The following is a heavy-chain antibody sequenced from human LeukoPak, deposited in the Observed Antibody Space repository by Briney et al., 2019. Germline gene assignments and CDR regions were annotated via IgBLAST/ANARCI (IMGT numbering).Heavy chain of an antibody. V-gene: IGHV4-34*01. Sequence: PSETLSLTCAVYGGSLSGYYWSWIRQPPGKGLEWIGEINHSGSTNYNPSLKSRVTISVDTSKNQFSLKLSSVAAADTAVYYCARWGRDYGGNLRRFDPWGQGTLVTVSS. CDR3: ARWGRDYGGNLRRFDP. J-gene: IGHJ5*02. CDR2: INHSGST. CDR1: GGSLSGYY. D-gene: IGHD4-23*01.